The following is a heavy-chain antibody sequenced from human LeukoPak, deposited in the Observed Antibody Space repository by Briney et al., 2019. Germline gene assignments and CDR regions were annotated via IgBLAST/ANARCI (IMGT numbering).Heavy chain of an antibody. CDR3: AKLSGSYFEY. CDR2: IKQDGNEK. V-gene: IGHV3-7*05. D-gene: IGHD1-26*01. CDR1: GFTFTSNW. Sequence: GGSLRLSCAASGFTFTSNWMNWVRQAPGKGLEWVANIKQDGNEKYYVDSVKGRFTISRDNAKNSLYLQMISLRAEDTAVYYCAKLSGSYFEYWGQGTLVTVSS. J-gene: IGHJ4*02.